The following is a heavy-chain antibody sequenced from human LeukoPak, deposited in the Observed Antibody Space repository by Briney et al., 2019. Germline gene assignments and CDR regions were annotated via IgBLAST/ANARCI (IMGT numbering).Heavy chain of an antibody. CDR2: ISSSSSYI. V-gene: IGHV3-21*05. J-gene: IGHJ3*02. CDR3: ARGVGATPPDVFDM. D-gene: IGHD3-10*01. Sequence: PPGTLRLSCAVSGVTFSSYSTNWIRQPPGKGLQWVSYISSSSSYIYYADSVKDRFTISRDTAKNSLYLQLSSLRGEDTAVYYCARGVGATPPDVFDMWGQGTMVTVSS. CDR1: GVTFSSYS.